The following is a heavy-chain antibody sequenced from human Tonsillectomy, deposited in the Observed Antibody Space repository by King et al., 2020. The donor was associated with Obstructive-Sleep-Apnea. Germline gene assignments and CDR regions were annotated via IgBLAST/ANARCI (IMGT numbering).Heavy chain of an antibody. V-gene: IGHV3-9*01. CDR2: ISWNSGSM. CDR3: AKGYYYDSSGYSDY. Sequence: VQLVESGGGLVQPGRSLRLSCAASGFTVDDYAMHLVRQAPGKGLEWVSGISWNSGSMFYSDSVKGRFTVSRDNAKNSLYLQMNSLRAEDTALYYCAKGYYYDSSGYSDYWGQGTLVTVSS. CDR1: GFTVDDYA. D-gene: IGHD3-22*01. J-gene: IGHJ4*02.